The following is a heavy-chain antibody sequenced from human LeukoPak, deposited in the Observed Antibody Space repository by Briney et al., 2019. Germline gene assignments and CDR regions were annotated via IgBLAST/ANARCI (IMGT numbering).Heavy chain of an antibody. CDR1: GLSVSSNF. CDR2: IFGGGGT. J-gene: IGHJ1*01. Sequence: GGSLRLSCAATGLSVSSNFMSWVRQAPGKGLEWVSVIFGGGGTYYGDSVRGRFTISRDNSKNTLHLQMNSLRAEDTAVYYCARNEAEYFQHWGQGTLVTVSS. V-gene: IGHV3-53*01. CDR3: ARNEAEYFQH.